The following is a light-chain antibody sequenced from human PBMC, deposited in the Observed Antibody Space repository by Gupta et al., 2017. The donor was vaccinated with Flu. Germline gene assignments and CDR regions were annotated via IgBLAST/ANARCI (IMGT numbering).Light chain of an antibody. Sequence: SALTQPPSASGSPGQSVTISCTGTSSDVGGYKYVSWYQQHPGKAPKLMIYEITRRTAGVPDRFSGSKSGNTASLTVSGLQEEEDADYYCCSDAGSNTLVFGAGTKLTVL. V-gene: IGLV2-8*01. J-gene: IGLJ2*01. CDR2: EIT. CDR1: SSDVGGYKY. CDR3: CSDAGSNTLV.